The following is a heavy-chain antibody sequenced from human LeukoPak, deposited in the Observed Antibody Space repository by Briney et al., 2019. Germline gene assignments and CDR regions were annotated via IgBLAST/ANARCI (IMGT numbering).Heavy chain of an antibody. V-gene: IGHV1-24*01. CDR1: GHTLTDLS. CDR2: LDPEDGET. J-gene: IGHJ5*02. CDR3: ADFGVVTNWFDP. Sequence: ASLKFSCKVSGHTLTDLSTHWVRQTPGGGLEWMGGLDPEDGETIYAQKFQGRVTMTEDTSTDTAYMELSSLRSEDTAIYYCADFGVVTNWFDPWGQGTLVTVSS. D-gene: IGHD3-3*01.